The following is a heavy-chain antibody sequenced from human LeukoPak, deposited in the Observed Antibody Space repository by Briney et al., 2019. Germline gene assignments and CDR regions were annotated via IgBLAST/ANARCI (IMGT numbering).Heavy chain of an antibody. J-gene: IGHJ5*02. CDR2: INPSGGST. V-gene: IGHV1-46*01. CDR3: ARAHPHTRLMDTTMEQHWFDP. D-gene: IGHD5-18*01. CDR1: GYIFTSYF. Sequence: ASVKVSCKASGYIFTSYFMHWVRQAPGQGLEWMGLINPSGGSTKYAQKFQGRVTMTRDMSTNTVYMELSSLRSEDTAVYYCARAHPHTRLMDTTMEQHWFDPWGQGTLVTVSS.